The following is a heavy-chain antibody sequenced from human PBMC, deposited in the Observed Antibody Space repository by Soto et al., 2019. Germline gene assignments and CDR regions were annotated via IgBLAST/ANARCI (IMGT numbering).Heavy chain of an antibody. J-gene: IGHJ4*02. CDR2: IYYSGST. D-gene: IGHD3-3*01. CDR3: ARQVNYDFWSGSGYFDY. V-gene: IGHV4-39*01. CDR1: DGSISSSNYY. Sequence: SETLSLTCSVSDGSISSSNYYWVWIRQPPDKGLEWIGSIYYSGSTDYNPSLQSRLTISVDTSRSHFSLKLSSVTAADTAVYYCARQVNYDFWSGSGYFDYWGQGALVAVS.